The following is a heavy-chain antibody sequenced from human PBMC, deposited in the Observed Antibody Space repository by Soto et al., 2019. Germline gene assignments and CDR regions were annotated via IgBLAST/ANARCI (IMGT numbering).Heavy chain of an antibody. D-gene: IGHD3-10*01. V-gene: IGHV1-69*01. CDR2: IIPIFGTA. CDR3: ASASNTRRMVRGVIIPYYFDY. J-gene: IGHJ4*02. Sequence: QVQLVQSGAEVKKPGSSVKVSCKASGGTFSSYAISWVRQAPGQGLEWMGGIIPIFGTANYAQKFQGRVKITADESTSTAYMELSSMRSEDTAVYYCASASNTRRMVRGVIIPYYFDYWGQGTLVTVSS. CDR1: GGTFSSYA.